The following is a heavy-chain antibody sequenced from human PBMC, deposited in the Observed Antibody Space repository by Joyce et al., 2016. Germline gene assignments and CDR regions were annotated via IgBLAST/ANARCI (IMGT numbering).Heavy chain of an antibody. J-gene: IGHJ5*02. Sequence: RLEESGPGAVKPSETLSLTCTVSGDFVSSGDYCWGWVRQPPGKGLEYVGCAFSDGVFYYNPSLKGRVAISVDASRNQFSLRLYSLTAADTAVYHCTRHKSLHDWVSPWGRGTLITVSS. CDR1: GDFVSSGDYC. CDR2: AFSDGVF. CDR3: TRHKSLHDWVSP. V-gene: IGHV4-39*01.